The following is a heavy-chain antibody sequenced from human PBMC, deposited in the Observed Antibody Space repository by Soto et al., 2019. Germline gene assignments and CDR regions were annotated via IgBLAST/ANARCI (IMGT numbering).Heavy chain of an antibody. Sequence: KPSETLSLTCTVSGGSVSSGSYYWSWIRQPPGKGLEWIGYIYYSGSTNYNPSLKSRVTISVDTSKNQFSLKLSSVTAADTAVYYCARATMIVVVITNWGQGTLVTVSS. D-gene: IGHD3-22*01. CDR1: GGSVSSGSYY. CDR3: ARATMIVVVITN. CDR2: IYYSGST. J-gene: IGHJ4*02. V-gene: IGHV4-61*01.